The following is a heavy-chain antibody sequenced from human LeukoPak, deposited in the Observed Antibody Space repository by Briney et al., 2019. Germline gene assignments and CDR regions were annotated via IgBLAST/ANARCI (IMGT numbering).Heavy chain of an antibody. CDR2: IHPDDAET. V-gene: IGHV1-24*01. J-gene: IGHJ5*02. Sequence: ASVKVSCKVSGYTLKEISIHWVRQAPGKGLEWMGGIHPDDAETIYAQNFQGRVTMTADTSTDTAYMELSSLRSEDTAVYYCATDALTHNSGWYGWFDPWGQGTLVTVSS. CDR3: ATDALTHNSGWYGWFDP. D-gene: IGHD6-19*01. CDR1: GYTLKEIS.